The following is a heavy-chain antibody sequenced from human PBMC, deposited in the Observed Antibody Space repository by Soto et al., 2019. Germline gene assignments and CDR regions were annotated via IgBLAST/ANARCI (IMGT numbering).Heavy chain of an antibody. D-gene: IGHD2-15*01. J-gene: IGHJ6*02. V-gene: IGHV1-2*02. CDR1: GYTFTGYY. CDR2: INPNSGGT. CDR3: ARDPDVVVVAATLQSSYGMDV. Sequence: QVQLVQSGAEVKKPGASVKVSCKASGYTFTGYYMHWVRQAPGQGLEWMGWINPNSGGTNYAQKFQGRVTMTGETSISTAYMELSRLRSDDTAVYYCARDPDVVVVAATLQSSYGMDVWGQGTTVTVSS.